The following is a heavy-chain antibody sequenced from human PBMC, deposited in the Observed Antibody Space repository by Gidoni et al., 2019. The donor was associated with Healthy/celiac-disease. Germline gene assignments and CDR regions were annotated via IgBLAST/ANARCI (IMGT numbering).Heavy chain of an antibody. CDR2: IWYDGSNK. D-gene: IGHD1-26*01. CDR1: GFPFSTYG. J-gene: IGHJ3*02. CDR3: ARDGLGATLSAFDI. Sequence: VQLVESGGGVVQPGMSLSTSCAASGFPFSTYGMDWLRQAPGKGLEGVAVIWYDGSNKYYADSLKGRFTISRDNSKNTLYLQMNSLRAEDTAVYYCARDGLGATLSAFDIWGQGTMVTVSS. V-gene: IGHV3-33*01.